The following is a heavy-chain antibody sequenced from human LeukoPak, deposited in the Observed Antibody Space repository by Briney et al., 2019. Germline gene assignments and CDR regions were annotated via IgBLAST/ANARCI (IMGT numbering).Heavy chain of an antibody. V-gene: IGHV4-39*07. CDR2: IHYTGTT. CDR3: ARYGNSAVY. D-gene: IGHD4-23*01. Sequence: SETLSLTCTVSGGSISISRHYWAWIRQPPGKGLDWIGTIHYTGTTYYNASLRSRVSISVDRSTNQFSLRVSPVTAADTAVYYCARYGNSAVYWGQGTLVTVSS. J-gene: IGHJ4*02. CDR1: GGSISISRHY.